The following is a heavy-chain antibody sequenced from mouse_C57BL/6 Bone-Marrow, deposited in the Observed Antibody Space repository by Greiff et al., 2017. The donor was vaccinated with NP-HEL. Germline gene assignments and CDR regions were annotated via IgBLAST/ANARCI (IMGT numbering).Heavy chain of an antibody. J-gene: IGHJ3*01. D-gene: IGHD5-5*01. CDR2: ISSGSSTI. Sequence: EVQRVESGGGLVKPGGSLKLSCAASGFTFSDYGMHWVRQAPEKGLEWVAYISSGSSTIYYADTVKGRFTISRDNAKNTLFLQMTSLRSDDTAMYYCARPSYLAWFAYWGQGTLVTVSA. CDR1: GFTFSDYG. CDR3: ARPSYLAWFAY. V-gene: IGHV5-17*01.